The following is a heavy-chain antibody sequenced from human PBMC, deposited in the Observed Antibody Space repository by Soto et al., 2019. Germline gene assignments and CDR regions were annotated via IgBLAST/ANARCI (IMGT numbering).Heavy chain of an antibody. D-gene: IGHD6-19*01. CDR3: AREAVAGTLGWFDP. V-gene: IGHV3-53*02. CDR2: IYSGGST. Sequence: EVQLVETGGGLIQPGGSLRLPCAASGFTASSNTMSWGRQATGKGLEWVSVIYSGGSTYYADSVTGRFTISRDNSKNTLYLQMNSLRAEDTAVYYCAREAVAGTLGWFDPWGQGTLVTVSS. CDR1: GFTASSNT. J-gene: IGHJ5*02.